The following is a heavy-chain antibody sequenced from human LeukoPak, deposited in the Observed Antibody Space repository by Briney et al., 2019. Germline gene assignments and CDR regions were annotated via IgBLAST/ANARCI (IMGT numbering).Heavy chain of an antibody. CDR3: AKLDLLGY. J-gene: IGHJ4*02. D-gene: IGHD2-15*01. CDR1: GYTFTSYG. V-gene: IGHV1-18*04. CDR2: ISAYNGNT. Sequence: GASVKVSCKASGYTFTSYGISWVQQAPGQGLEWMGWISAYNGNTNYAQKLQGRVTMTRDTSITTAYMELSRLRSDDTAVYYCAKLDLLGYWGQGTLVTVSS.